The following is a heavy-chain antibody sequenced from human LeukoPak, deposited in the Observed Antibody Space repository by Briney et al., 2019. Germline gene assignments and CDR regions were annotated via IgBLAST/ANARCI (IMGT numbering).Heavy chain of an antibody. CDR1: GYTFTGYY. CDR2: INPSSGGT. V-gene: IGHV1-2*02. J-gene: IGHJ6*03. D-gene: IGHD2-2*01. CDR3: ARGRGRYCSSTSCETYYYYMDV. Sequence: EASVKVSCKASGYTFTGYYMHWVRQAPGQGLAWMGWINPSSGGTNYAQKFQGRVTMTRDTSISTACMELSRLRSDDTAVYYCARGRGRYCSSTSCETYYYYMDVWGKGTTVTVSS.